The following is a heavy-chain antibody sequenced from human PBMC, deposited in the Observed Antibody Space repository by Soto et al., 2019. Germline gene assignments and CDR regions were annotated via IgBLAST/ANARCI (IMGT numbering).Heavy chain of an antibody. CDR2: INAGNGNT. V-gene: IGHV1-3*05. CDR3: ARWVARWYFDL. CDR1: GYTFTSYA. Sequence: QVQLVQSGAEEKKPGASVKVSCKASGYTFTSYAMHWVRQAPGQRLEWMGWINAGNGNTKYSQKFQGRVTITRDTSASTVDLELSSLRSEDTAVYYCARWVARWYFDLWGRGTLVTVSS. D-gene: IGHD5-12*01. J-gene: IGHJ2*01.